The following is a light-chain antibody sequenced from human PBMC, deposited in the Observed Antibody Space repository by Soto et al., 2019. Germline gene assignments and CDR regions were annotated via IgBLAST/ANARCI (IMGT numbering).Light chain of an antibody. CDR1: SSDVGSYNL. CDR2: EGS. J-gene: IGLJ2*01. V-gene: IGLV2-23*01. Sequence: QSALTQPASVSGSPGQSITISCTGTSSDVGSYNLVSWYQQHPGKAPKLMIYEGSKRPSGVSNRFSGSKSGNTASLTISGLQAEDEVDHYCSSYAGSSTFVVFGGGTKLTVL. CDR3: SSYAGSSTFVV.